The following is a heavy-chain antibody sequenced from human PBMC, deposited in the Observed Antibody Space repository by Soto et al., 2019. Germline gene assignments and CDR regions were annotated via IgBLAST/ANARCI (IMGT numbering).Heavy chain of an antibody. Sequence: QVQLQESGPGLVKPSETLSLTCTVSGGSINSYYWTWIRQPPGKGLEWIGYINYSGRTNYNPSLVSRVTTSVDTSKNQFPQQLSSVTAADTAIYYCATYFYVSNVYYEGFQHWGQGTLVTVSS. J-gene: IGHJ1*01. V-gene: IGHV4-59*08. CDR2: INYSGRT. D-gene: IGHD3-22*01. CDR3: ATYFYVSNVYYEGFQH. CDR1: GGSINSYY.